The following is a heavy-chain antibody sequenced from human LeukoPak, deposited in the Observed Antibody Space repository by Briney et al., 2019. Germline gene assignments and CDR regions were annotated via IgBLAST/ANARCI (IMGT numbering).Heavy chain of an antibody. CDR2: IIPIFGTA. V-gene: IGHV1-69*13. J-gene: IGHJ4*02. Sequence: SVKVSCKASGGTFSSYAISWVRQAPGQGLEWMGGIIPIFGTANYAQKFQGRVTITAGESTSTAYMELSSLRSEDTAVYYCARGGRLGYCTNGVCYTFDYFDYWGQGTLVTVSS. CDR1: GGTFSSYA. D-gene: IGHD2-8*01. CDR3: ARGGRLGYCTNGVCYTFDYFDY.